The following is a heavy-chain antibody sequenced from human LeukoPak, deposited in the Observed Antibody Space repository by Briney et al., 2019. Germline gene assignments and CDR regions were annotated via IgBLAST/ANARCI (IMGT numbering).Heavy chain of an antibody. CDR2: MNPNSGNT. CDR1: GYTFTSYD. Sequence: ASVKVSCKASGYTFTSYDINWVRQATGQGLEWMGWMNPNSGNTGYAQKFQGRVTMTRNTSISTAYMELSSLRSEDTAVYYCARDDSGSYYFDYWGLGTLVTVSS. D-gene: IGHD1-26*01. V-gene: IGHV1-8*01. J-gene: IGHJ4*02. CDR3: ARDDSGSYYFDY.